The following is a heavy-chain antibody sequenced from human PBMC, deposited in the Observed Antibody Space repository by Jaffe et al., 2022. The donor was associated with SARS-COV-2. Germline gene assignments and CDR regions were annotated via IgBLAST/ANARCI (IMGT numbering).Heavy chain of an antibody. CDR3: ASDDDPNDSSGWGTFDY. V-gene: IGHV4-4*07. CDR1: GGSITRFY. CDR2: IYHSGNT. Sequence: QVQLQESGPGLVKPSETLSLTCTVSGGSITRFYWSWVRQAAGKGLEWIGRIYHSGNTNYNPSLESRISMSVDTSKKQFSLKVSSVTAADTAVYYCASDDDPNDSSGWGTFDYWGQGTLVTVSS. J-gene: IGHJ4*02. D-gene: IGHD3-22*01.